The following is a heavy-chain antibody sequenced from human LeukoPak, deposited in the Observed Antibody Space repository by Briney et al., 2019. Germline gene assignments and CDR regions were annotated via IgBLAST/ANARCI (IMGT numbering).Heavy chain of an antibody. Sequence: SETLSLTCTVSGGSISSSSYYWGWIRQPPGKGLEWIGSIYYSGSTYYNPSLKSRVTISVDTSKNQFSLKLSSVTAADTAVYYCARHWRGSGSYIDYWGQGTLVTVSS. CDR2: IYYSGST. CDR3: ARHWRGSGSYIDY. CDR1: GGSISSSSYY. D-gene: IGHD3-10*01. V-gene: IGHV4-39*01. J-gene: IGHJ4*02.